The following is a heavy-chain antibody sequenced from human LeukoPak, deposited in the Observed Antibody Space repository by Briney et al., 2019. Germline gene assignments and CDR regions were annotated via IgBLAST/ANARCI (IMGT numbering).Heavy chain of an antibody. V-gene: IGHV3-15*01. J-gene: IGHJ6*04. CDR1: GFTFSVAW. Sequence: GSLRLSCAASGFTFSVAWMSWVRQAPGKGLEWVGRIKSKSDGGTTDYAAPVKGRFTISRDDSQHTLYLQLSSLRAEDTAVYYCAELGITMIGGVWGKGTTVTISS. CDR2: IKSKSDGGTT. D-gene: IGHD3-10*02. CDR3: AELGITMIGGV.